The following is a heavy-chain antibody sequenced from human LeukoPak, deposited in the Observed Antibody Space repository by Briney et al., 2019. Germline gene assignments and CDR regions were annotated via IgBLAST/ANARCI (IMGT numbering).Heavy chain of an antibody. V-gene: IGHV1-2*02. CDR3: ARGATNYDFWSGYDYMDV. CDR2: INPNSGGT. CDR1: GYTFTSYG. Sequence: GASVKVSCKASGYTFTSYGISWVRQAPGQGLEWMGWINPNSGGTNYAQKFRGRVTMTRDTSISTAYMELSRLRSDDTAVYYCARGATNYDFWSGYDYMDVWGKGTTVTVSS. D-gene: IGHD3-3*01. J-gene: IGHJ6*03.